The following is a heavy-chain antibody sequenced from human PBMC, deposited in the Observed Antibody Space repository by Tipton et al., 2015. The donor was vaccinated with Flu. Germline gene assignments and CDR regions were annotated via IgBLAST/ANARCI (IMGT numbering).Heavy chain of an antibody. V-gene: IGHV4-59*02. Sequence: TLSLTCTVSGGSVSPYYWNWVRQSPGKGLEWIGYIYYRGTTGYNPSLKSRFTISVDTSKKQVSLKLTSVTAADTAVYYCARDLVQDYRDQYFGMDVWGQGAIVTVSS. CDR3: ARDLVQDYRDQYFGMDV. CDR1: GGSVSPYY. CDR2: IYYRGTT. D-gene: IGHD4-11*01. J-gene: IGHJ6*02.